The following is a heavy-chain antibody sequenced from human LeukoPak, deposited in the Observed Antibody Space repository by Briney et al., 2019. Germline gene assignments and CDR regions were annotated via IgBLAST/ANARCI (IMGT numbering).Heavy chain of an antibody. V-gene: IGHV1-69*04. CDR2: IIPILGIA. CDR1: GGIFSSYA. J-gene: IGHJ4*02. Sequence: ASVKVSCKSSGGIFSSYAISWVRPAPGQGLEWMGRIIPILGIANYAQKLQGGVTLSADKSTSTAYMDLCSLRSADTPVFFCARDLPPIYFDDWGQGTLVTVSS. CDR3: ARDLPPIYFDD.